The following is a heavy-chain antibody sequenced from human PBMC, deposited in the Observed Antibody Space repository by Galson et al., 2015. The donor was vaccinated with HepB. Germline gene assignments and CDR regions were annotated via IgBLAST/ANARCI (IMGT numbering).Heavy chain of an antibody. J-gene: IGHJ4*02. Sequence: PALVKPTQTLTLTCAFSGFSLTTSGVVVGWIRQPPGKALEWLALIYWNDDKRYSPFLKSRLTITKDTSKNQVVLAMTNMDPVDTGTYYCVHSRKLGMNFDYWVQGTLVTVSS. CDR3: VHSRKLGMNFDY. D-gene: IGHD7-27*01. CDR2: IYWNDDK. CDR1: GFSLTTSGVV. V-gene: IGHV2-5*01.